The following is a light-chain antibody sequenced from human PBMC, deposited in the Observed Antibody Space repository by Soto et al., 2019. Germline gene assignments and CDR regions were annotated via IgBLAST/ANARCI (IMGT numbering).Light chain of an antibody. Sequence: DIQMTQSPSTLSASVGDRVTITCRASQSISIWLAWYQQKPGKAPKILIYDASTLESGVPSRFSGSGFGTEFSLTISSLQPDDFGSYYCQHMRTFGQGTKVDIK. CDR1: QSISIW. J-gene: IGKJ1*01. CDR3: QHMRT. V-gene: IGKV1-5*01. CDR2: DAS.